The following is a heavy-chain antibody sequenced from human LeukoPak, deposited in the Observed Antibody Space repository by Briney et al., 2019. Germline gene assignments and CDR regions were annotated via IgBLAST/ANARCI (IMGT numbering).Heavy chain of an antibody. CDR3: ARGPGIVGAKD. J-gene: IGHJ3*01. CDR1: GGSISTYY. CDR2: VYYSGST. V-gene: IGHV4-59*12. D-gene: IGHD1-26*01. Sequence: SETLSLTCTVSGGSISTYYWSWIRQPPGKGLEWIGYVYYSGSTNYSPSLKSRVTISVDTSKNQFSLKLSSVTAADTAVYYCARGPGIVGAKDWGQGTMVTVSS.